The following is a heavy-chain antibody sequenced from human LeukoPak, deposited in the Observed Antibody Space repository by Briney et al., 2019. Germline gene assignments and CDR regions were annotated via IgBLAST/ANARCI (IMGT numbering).Heavy chain of an antibody. CDR1: GYTFTGYY. CDR2: INPNSGGT. Sequence: ASVKVSCKASGYTFTGYYMHWVRQAPGQGLEWMRWINPNSGGTNYAQKFQGWVTMTRDTSISTAYMELSRLRSDDTAVYYCARAYYDFWSGYDDAFDIWGPGTMVTVSS. D-gene: IGHD3-3*01. V-gene: IGHV1-2*04. J-gene: IGHJ3*02. CDR3: ARAYYDFWSGYDDAFDI.